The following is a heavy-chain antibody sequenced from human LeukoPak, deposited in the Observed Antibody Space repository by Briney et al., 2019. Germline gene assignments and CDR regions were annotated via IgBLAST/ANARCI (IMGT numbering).Heavy chain of an antibody. CDR1: GGSISSYY. CDR2: IYYSGST. D-gene: IGHD6-6*01. J-gene: IGHJ5*02. Sequence: SETLSLTCTVSGGSISSYYWSWIRQPPGKGLEWIGYIYYSGSTNYNPSLKSRVTISVDTSKNQFSLKLSSVTAADTAVYYCARVLPYSSSRRYNWFDPWGQGTLVTVSS. CDR3: ARVLPYSSSRRYNWFDP. V-gene: IGHV4-59*12.